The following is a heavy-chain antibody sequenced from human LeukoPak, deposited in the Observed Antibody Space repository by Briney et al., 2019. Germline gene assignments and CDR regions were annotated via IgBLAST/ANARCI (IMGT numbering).Heavy chain of an antibody. CDR3: ARSNSATYEAWFDP. D-gene: IGHD1-26*01. J-gene: IGHJ5*02. Sequence: SETLSLTCTVSGGSISTYFWSWLRQPPGKGLEWFGYIYYSGSTNYNPSLKSRVTISVDTSKNQFSLKLSSVTAADTAVYYCARSNSATYEAWFDPWGQGTLVTVSS. CDR2: IYYSGST. CDR1: GGSISTYF. V-gene: IGHV4-59*01.